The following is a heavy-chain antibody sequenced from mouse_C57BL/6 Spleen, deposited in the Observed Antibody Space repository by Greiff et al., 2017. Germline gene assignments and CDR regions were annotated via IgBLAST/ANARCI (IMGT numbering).Heavy chain of an antibody. Sequence: LVKSGASVKISCKASGYSFTGYYMNWVKQSPEKSLEWIGEINPSTGGTTYNQKFKAKATSTVDKSSSTAYIPLKSLTSEDSAVYDCARWEDGSSYDWYFDDWGTGTTVTVSS. D-gene: IGHD1-1*01. CDR3: ARWEDGSSYDWYFDD. CDR1: GYSFTGYY. V-gene: IGHV1-42*01. CDR2: INPSTGGT. J-gene: IGHJ1*03.